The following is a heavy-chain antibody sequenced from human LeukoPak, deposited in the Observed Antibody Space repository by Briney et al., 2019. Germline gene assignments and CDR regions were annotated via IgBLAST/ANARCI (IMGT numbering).Heavy chain of an antibody. J-gene: IGHJ4*02. CDR3: AKSTYYYGSGSLIYYFDY. Sequence: SQTLSLTCAISGDSVSSNSAAWNWIRRSPSRGLEWLGRTYYRSKWYNGYAVSVKSRITINPDTSKNQFSLQLNSVTPEDTAVYYCAKSTYYYGSGSLIYYFDYWGQGTLVTVSS. V-gene: IGHV6-1*01. CDR1: GDSVSSNSAA. CDR2: TYYRSKWYN. D-gene: IGHD3-10*01.